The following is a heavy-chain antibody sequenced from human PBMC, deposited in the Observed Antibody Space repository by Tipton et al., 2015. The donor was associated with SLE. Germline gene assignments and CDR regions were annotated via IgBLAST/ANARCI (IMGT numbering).Heavy chain of an antibody. CDR3: ARIRPGHGDPFDF. V-gene: IGHV4-4*07. Sequence: LSLTCTVSGDSLSTNYWNWIRQPAGKGLEWIGRMYGSGSPTHYNPSLESRVTMSVDTSQKQFSLKLTSVTAADTAVYYCARIRPGHGDPFDFWGQGALVTVSS. CDR2: MYGSGSPT. CDR1: GDSLSTNY. D-gene: IGHD3-3*01. J-gene: IGHJ4*02.